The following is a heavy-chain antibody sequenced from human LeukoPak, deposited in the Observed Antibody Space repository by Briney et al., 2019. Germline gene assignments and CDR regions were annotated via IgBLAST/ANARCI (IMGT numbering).Heavy chain of an antibody. Sequence: SETLSLTCTVSGGSVSSGGFHWSWIRQPPGKGLEWIGYIYYSGSTNYNPSLKSRVTISVDTSKNQFSLKLSSVTAADTAVYYCARDMTVAGRGFDYWGQGTLVTVSS. CDR1: GGSVSSGGFH. D-gene: IGHD6-19*01. CDR2: IYYSGST. J-gene: IGHJ4*02. CDR3: ARDMTVAGRGFDY. V-gene: IGHV4-61*08.